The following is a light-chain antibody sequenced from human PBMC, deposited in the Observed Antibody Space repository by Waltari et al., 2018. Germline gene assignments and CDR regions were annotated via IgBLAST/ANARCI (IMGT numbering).Light chain of an antibody. J-gene: IGKJ2*01. CDR2: AAS. V-gene: IGKV1-39*01. Sequence: DIQMTQSPSSLSASVGDRVTISCRASLSIGTSLNWFQQKAGEAPKLLITAASSLQPGVPSRFSGGVSGTDFTLVIASLQPDDLASCYCQQTYSTPRTFGQGTKLEI. CDR3: QQTYSTPRT. CDR1: LSIGTS.